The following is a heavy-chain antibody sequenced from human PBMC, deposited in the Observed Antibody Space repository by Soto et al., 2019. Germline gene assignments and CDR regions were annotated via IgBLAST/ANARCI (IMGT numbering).Heavy chain of an antibody. V-gene: IGHV3-23*01. Sequence: GGSLRLSCVVSGFTFSDFAMTWVRQTAGKGLEWISSISASGGSTNYADSVKGRFTISRDNSKNTLYLQMNSLRVEDTAMYYCAKRTRTACFPFDYWGRGALVTVSS. CDR3: AKRTRTACFPFDY. D-gene: IGHD2-15*01. CDR1: GFTFSDFA. J-gene: IGHJ4*02. CDR2: ISASGGST.